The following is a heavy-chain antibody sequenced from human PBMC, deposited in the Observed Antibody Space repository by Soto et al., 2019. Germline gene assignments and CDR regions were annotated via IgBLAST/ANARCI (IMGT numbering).Heavy chain of an antibody. CDR2: ISDTGSRN. J-gene: IGHJ4*02. D-gene: IGHD2-2*01. CDR1: GFTFSSYG. Sequence: VQLVESGGTVVQPGGSLRLSCVGSGFTFSSYGMHWVRQAPGKGLECVAVISDTGSRNYYAASVEGQFTISRENSKNTRSLHIDRLRVADTAVYYCAKDRGGDCPDTSCYFGADYWGQGTPVTVSS. CDR3: AKDRGGDCPDTSCYFGADY. V-gene: IGHV3-30*18.